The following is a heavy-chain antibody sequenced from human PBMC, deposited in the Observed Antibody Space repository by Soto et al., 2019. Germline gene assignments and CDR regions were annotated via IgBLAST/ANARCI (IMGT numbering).Heavy chain of an antibody. V-gene: IGHV3-23*01. Sequence: PGGSLRLSCAASGFTFSSYAMSWVRQAPGKGLEWVSAISGSGGSTYYADSVKGRFTISRDNSKNTLYLQMNSLRAEDTAVYYCARVRFLEWNYYGMDVWGQGTTVTVSS. CDR1: GFTFSSYA. D-gene: IGHD3-3*01. CDR2: ISGSGGST. CDR3: ARVRFLEWNYYGMDV. J-gene: IGHJ6*02.